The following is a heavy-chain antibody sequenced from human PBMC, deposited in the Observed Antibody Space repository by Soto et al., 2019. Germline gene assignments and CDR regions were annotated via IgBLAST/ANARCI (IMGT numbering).Heavy chain of an antibody. V-gene: IGHV3-21*06. Sequence: GGSLRLSCAASGFTFTRYSTNWVRQAPGKGLEWVSSISSTTNYIYYGDSMKGRFTISRDNAKNSLYLEMNSLRAEDTAVYYCARESEDLTSNFDYWGQGTLVTVSS. J-gene: IGHJ4*02. CDR2: ISSTTNYI. CDR3: ARESEDLTSNFDY. CDR1: GFTFTRYS.